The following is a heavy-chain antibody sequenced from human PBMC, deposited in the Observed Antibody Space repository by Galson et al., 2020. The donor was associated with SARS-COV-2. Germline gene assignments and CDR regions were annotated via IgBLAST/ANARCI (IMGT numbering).Heavy chain of an antibody. Sequence: TGGSLRLSCAASGFTFSDYYMSWIRQAPGKGLEWVSYISSSGSTIYYADSVKGRFTISRDNAKNSLYLQMNSLRAEDTAVYYCARDRRAAATGDAFDIWGQGTMVTVSS. D-gene: IGHD6-13*01. CDR2: ISSSGSTI. J-gene: IGHJ3*02. CDR1: GFTFSDYY. V-gene: IGHV3-11*01. CDR3: ARDRRAAATGDAFDI.